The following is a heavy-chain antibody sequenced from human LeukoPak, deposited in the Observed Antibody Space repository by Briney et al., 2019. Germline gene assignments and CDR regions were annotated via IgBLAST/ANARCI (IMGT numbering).Heavy chain of an antibody. CDR3: ARHEYTAMVIPFDY. CDR1: GFTFSSYW. D-gene: IGHD5-18*01. V-gene: IGHV3-7*01. J-gene: IGHJ4*02. CDR2: IKQDGSEK. Sequence: GGSLRLSCAASGFTFSSYWMSWVRQAPGKGLEWVANIKQDGSEKYYVDSVKGRFTISRDNAKNSLYLQMNSLRAEDTAVYYCARHEYTAMVIPFDYWGQGTLVTVSS.